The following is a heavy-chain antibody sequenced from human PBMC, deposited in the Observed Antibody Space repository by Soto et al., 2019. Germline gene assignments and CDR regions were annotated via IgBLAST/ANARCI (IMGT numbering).Heavy chain of an antibody. CDR2: ISAYNGNT. CDR3: AMEVYYYDSSGYYYTY. Sequence: ASVKVSCKASGYTFTSYGISWVRQAPGQGLEWMGWISAYNGNTNYAQKLQGRVTMTTDTSTSTAYMELRSLRSDDTAVYYCAMEVYYYDSSGYYYTYWGQGTLVTVSS. J-gene: IGHJ4*02. CDR1: GYTFTSYG. V-gene: IGHV1-18*01. D-gene: IGHD3-22*01.